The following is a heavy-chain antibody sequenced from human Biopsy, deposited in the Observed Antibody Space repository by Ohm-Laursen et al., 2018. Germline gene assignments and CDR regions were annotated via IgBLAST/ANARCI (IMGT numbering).Heavy chain of an antibody. Sequence: GSSVKVSCKASGDTFTTSAISWVRQVPEQGLDWRGRIIPIFGTVDYGQNFQGRVTIRADTSTTFLELTSLRYDDTAVYYCASGDIGGIGLDVWGLGTTVTVSS. D-gene: IGHD3-10*01. V-gene: IGHV1-69*06. J-gene: IGHJ6*02. CDR2: IIPIFGTV. CDR1: GDTFTTSA. CDR3: ASGDIGGIGLDV.